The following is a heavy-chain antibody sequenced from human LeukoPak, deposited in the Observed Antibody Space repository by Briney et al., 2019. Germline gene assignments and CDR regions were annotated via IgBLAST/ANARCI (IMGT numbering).Heavy chain of an antibody. V-gene: IGHV1-2*02. J-gene: IGHJ3*02. CDR3: ARERDEEALGAFDI. D-gene: IGHD7-27*01. CDR1: GYTFTGYY. Sequence: ASVKISCKASGYTFTGYYMHWVRQAPGQGLEWMGWMNPNSGGTNYAQKFQGRVTMARDTSISTAYMELSRPRSDDTAVYYCARERDEEALGAFDIWGQGTMVTVSS. CDR2: MNPNSGGT.